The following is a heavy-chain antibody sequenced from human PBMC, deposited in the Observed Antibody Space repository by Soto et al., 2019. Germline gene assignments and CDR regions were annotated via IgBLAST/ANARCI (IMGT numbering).Heavy chain of an antibody. CDR1: GDTFTCYY. CDR3: ARDLFGPRLLWFGELHTLGY. J-gene: IGHJ4*02. Sequence: GAPVKVSCEACGDTFTCYYMHWVRQAPGQGLEWMGWINPNSGGTNYAQKFQGWVTMTRDTSISTAYMELSRLRSDDTAVYYCARDLFGPRLLWFGELHTLGYWGQGTLVTVSS. V-gene: IGHV1-2*04. D-gene: IGHD3-10*01. CDR2: INPNSGGT.